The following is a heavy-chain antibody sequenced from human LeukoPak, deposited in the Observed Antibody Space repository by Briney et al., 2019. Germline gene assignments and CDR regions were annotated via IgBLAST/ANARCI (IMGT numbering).Heavy chain of an antibody. CDR1: GFTVSSYA. Sequence: PGGSLRLSCAASGFTVSSYAMSWVRQAPGKGLEWVSAISGSGGSTYYADSVKGRFTISRDNSKNTLYLQMNSLRAEDTAVYYCAKGSGGFRLSFDYWGQGTLVTVSS. J-gene: IGHJ4*02. CDR2: ISGSGGST. V-gene: IGHV3-23*01. D-gene: IGHD6-25*01. CDR3: AKGSGGFRLSFDY.